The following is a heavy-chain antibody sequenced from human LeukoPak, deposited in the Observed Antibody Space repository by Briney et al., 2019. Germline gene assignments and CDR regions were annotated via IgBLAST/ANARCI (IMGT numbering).Heavy chain of an antibody. V-gene: IGHV3-43*02. CDR1: GFPFGDHA. Sequence: PGGSLRLSCAASGFPFGDHAMHWVRHAPGKGLEWVSLISGDGGDTYYADSVKGRFTIARDNSKNSLYPQMNSLRAEDSALYYCAKDEWFIYRADFILDYWGQGTLVTVSS. CDR3: AKDEWFIYRADFILDY. J-gene: IGHJ4*02. CDR2: ISGDGGDT. D-gene: IGHD3-3*01.